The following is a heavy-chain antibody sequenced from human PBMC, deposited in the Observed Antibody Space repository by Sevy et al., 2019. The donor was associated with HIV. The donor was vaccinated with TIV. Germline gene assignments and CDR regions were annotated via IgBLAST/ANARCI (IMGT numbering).Heavy chain of an antibody. V-gene: IGHV3-30*18. CDR2: ISYDGSNK. CDR1: GFTFSSYG. J-gene: IGHJ6*02. Sequence: GGSLRLSCAASGFTFSSYGMHWVRQAPGKGLEWVAVISYDGSNKYYADSVKGRFTISRDNSKNTLYLQMNSLRAEDTAVYYCAKADSSGFEVDGDYYYYYGMDVWGQGTMVTVSS. CDR3: AKADSSGFEVDGDYYYYYGMDV. D-gene: IGHD6-19*01.